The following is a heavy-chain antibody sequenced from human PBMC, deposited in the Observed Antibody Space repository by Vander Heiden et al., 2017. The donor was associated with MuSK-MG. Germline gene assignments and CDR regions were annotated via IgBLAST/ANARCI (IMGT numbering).Heavy chain of an antibody. CDR3: ARVGDHFDY. V-gene: IGHV4-59*01. J-gene: IGHJ4*02. Sequence: QVQLQESDPGLVKHAETLSLTCTVSGGSISSYYWSWIRQPPGKGLEWIGYIYYRGSTNDNPSLKSRVTISVDTSKNQLSMKMSYVTAADTAVDYCARVGDHFDYWGQGTLVTVSS. CDR2: IYYRGST. D-gene: IGHD2-21*02. CDR1: GGSISSYY.